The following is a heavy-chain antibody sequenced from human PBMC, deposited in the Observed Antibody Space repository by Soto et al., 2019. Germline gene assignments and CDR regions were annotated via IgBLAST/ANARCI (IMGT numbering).Heavy chain of an antibody. D-gene: IGHD5-18*01. CDR1: RYTFNYYY. CDR2: INPVGIYR. CDR3: ARTYNGGYKYGYNCYFDF. Sequence: QVQLAQSGAEVKKPGASVRVSCKASRYTFNYYYIHWVRQAPGQRLEWMGIINPVGIYRGYARKFRGRVTMTRDTSTSTVDMDLSSLTSEDTAVYYCARTYNGGYKYGYNCYFDFWGQGTLVTVSS. V-gene: IGHV1-46*02. J-gene: IGHJ4*02.